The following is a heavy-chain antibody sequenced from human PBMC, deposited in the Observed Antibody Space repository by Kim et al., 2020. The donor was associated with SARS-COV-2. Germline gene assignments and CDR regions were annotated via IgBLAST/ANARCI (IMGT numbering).Heavy chain of an antibody. V-gene: IGHV3-15*01. Sequence: AAPVKGRFTISRENPKNTLYLQMSSLKTEDTAVYYCTTWELGQSSDAFDIWGQGTMVTVSS. D-gene: IGHD1-26*01. J-gene: IGHJ3*02. CDR3: TTWELGQSSDAFDI.